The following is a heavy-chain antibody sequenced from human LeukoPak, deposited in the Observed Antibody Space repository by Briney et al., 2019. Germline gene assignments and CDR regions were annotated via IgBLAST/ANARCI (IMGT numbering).Heavy chain of an antibody. D-gene: IGHD3-9*01. V-gene: IGHV3-7*01. CDR3: AKVRKGYFDWLLDFERGLPSAFDI. Sequence: PGGSLRLSCAASGFTFSSYWMSWVRQAPGKGLEWVANIMQDGSEKYYVDSVKGRFTISRDNAKNSLYLQMNSLRAEDTAVYYCAKVRKGYFDWLLDFERGLPSAFDIWGQGTMVTVSS. CDR2: IMQDGSEK. CDR1: GFTFSSYW. J-gene: IGHJ3*02.